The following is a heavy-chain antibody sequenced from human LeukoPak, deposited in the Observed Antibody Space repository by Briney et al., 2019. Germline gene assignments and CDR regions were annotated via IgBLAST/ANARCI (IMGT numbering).Heavy chain of an antibody. CDR1: GYTFTSYD. CDR3: ARQGKEVAAAGSGGFDY. J-gene: IGHJ4*02. CDR2: MNPNSGNT. V-gene: IGHV1-8*03. D-gene: IGHD6-13*01. Sequence: ASVKVSCKASGYTFTSYDINWVRQATGRGLEWMGWMNPNSGNTGYAQKFQGRVTITRNTSISTAYMELSSLRSEDTAVYYCARQGKEVAAAGSGGFDYWGQGTLVTVSS.